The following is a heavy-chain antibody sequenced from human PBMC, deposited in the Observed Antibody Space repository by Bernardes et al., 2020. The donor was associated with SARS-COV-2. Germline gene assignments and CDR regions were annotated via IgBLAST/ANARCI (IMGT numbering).Heavy chain of an antibody. D-gene: IGHD6-13*01. V-gene: IGHV3-23*01. CDR3: ARISLPSSSWYGGDY. CDR2: ITANGGTT. J-gene: IGHJ4*02. CDR1: GFTFNRFA. Sequence: GSSLKLFCAASGFTFNRFAMSWVRQAPGKGLEWVSGITANGGTTYYSDSVKGRFTISRDNFRNLLFVQMNSLRVEDTAVYYCARISLPSSSWYGGDYWGQGTLVTVSS.